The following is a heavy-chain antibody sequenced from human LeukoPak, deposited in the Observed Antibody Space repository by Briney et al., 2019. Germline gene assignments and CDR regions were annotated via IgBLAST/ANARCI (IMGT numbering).Heavy chain of an antibody. J-gene: IGHJ4*02. D-gene: IGHD3-3*01. Sequence: GRSLRLSCAASGFTFDDYAMHWVRQAPGKGLEWVSGISWNSGSIGYADSVKGRFTTSRDNAKNSLYLQMNSLRAEDTALYYCAKGLGTIFGVVGYWGQGTLVTVSS. V-gene: IGHV3-9*01. CDR1: GFTFDDYA. CDR3: AKGLGTIFGVVGY. CDR2: ISWNSGSI.